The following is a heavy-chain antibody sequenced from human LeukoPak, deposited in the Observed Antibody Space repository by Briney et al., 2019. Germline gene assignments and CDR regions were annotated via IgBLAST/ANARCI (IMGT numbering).Heavy chain of an antibody. CDR1: GYSFTSYW. CDR3: ARPAYSNGSNFDY. J-gene: IGHJ4*02. V-gene: IGHV5-51*01. Sequence: GESLKISCKGSGYSFTSYWIGWVRQMPGKGPEWMGIIYPGDSDTRYSPSFQGQVTISADKSINTAYLQWSSLKASDTAMYYCARPAYSNGSNFDYWGQGTLVTVSS. CDR2: IYPGDSDT. D-gene: IGHD6-19*01.